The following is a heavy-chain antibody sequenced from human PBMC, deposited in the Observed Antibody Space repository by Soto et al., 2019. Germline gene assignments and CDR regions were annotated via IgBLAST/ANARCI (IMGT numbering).Heavy chain of an antibody. CDR3: VRGRDFWSGYSLGYYYYGMDV. CDR2: INHSGST. D-gene: IGHD3-3*01. CDR1: GGSFSGYY. Sequence: SETLSLTCAVYGGSFSGYYWSWIRQPPGKXLEWIGEINHSGSTNYNPSLKSRVTISVDTSKNQFSLKLSSVTAADTAVYYCVRGRDFWSGYSLGYYYYGMDVWGQGTTVTVSS. V-gene: IGHV4-34*01. J-gene: IGHJ6*02.